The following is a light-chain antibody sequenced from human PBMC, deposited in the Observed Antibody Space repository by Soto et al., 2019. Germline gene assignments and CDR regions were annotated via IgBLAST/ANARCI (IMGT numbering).Light chain of an antibody. CDR2: EVS. Sequence: QSVLTQPASVSGSPGQSITISCTGTSSDVGGYNDVSWYQQHPGKAPKLMISEVSNRPSGVSNRFSGSKSGNTASLTISGLQAEDEADYYCSSYTSSTHVVFGGGTKLTVL. J-gene: IGLJ2*01. CDR1: SSDVGGYND. V-gene: IGLV2-14*01. CDR3: SSYTSSTHVV.